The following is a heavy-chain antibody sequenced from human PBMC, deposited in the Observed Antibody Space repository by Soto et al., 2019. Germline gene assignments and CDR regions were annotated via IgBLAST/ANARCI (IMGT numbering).Heavy chain of an antibody. D-gene: IGHD6-6*01. V-gene: IGHV1-69*08. CDR1: GGTFSSYT. J-gene: IGHJ4*02. CDR2: IIPILGIA. Sequence: QVQLVQSGAEVKKPGSWVKVSCKASGGTFSSYTNSWVRQAPGQGLEWMGRIIPILGIANYAQKFQGRVTITADKSTSTAYMELSSLRSEDTAVYYCAREGQLVPQFDYWGQGTLVTVSS. CDR3: AREGQLVPQFDY.